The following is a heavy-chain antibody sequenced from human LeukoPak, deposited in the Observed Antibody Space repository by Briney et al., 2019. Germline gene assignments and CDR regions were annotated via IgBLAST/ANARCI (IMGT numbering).Heavy chain of an antibody. D-gene: IGHD3-3*01. CDR3: AREGFPPKISDFWSGLGPYYYYGMDV. CDR2: INPSGGST. J-gene: IGHJ6*02. V-gene: IGHV1-46*01. CDR1: GYTFSSYY. Sequence: ASVKVSCKASGYTFSSYYMHWVRQAPGQGLEWMGIINPSGGSTSYTQKFQGRVTMTRDTSTSTVYMELSSLRSEDTAVYYCAREGFPPKISDFWSGLGPYYYYGMDVWGQGTTVTVSS.